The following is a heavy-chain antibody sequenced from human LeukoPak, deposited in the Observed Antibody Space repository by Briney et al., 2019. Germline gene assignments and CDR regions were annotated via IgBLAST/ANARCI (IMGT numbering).Heavy chain of an antibody. CDR3: ARDLGVITDY. D-gene: IGHD3-22*01. J-gene: IGHJ4*02. CDR2: IIPIFGTA. Sequence: SVKVSCKASGGTFSSYAISWVRQAPGQGLEWMGRIIPIFGTANYAQKFQGRVTITTDESASTAYMELSSLRSEDTAVYYCARDLGVITDYWGQGTLVTVSS. V-gene: IGHV1-69*05. CDR1: GGTFSSYA.